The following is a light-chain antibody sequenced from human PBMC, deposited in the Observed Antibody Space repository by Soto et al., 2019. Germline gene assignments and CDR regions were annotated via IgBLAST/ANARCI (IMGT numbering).Light chain of an antibody. Sequence: EIVLTQSPATLSLSPGERATLSCRASQSVNSDLAWYQQKPGQAPRLLIYDASNRATGIPARFSGRGSGTDFTLTISSLEPEDFAVYYCQQRSNWPLTFGGGTKVEIK. V-gene: IGKV3-11*01. CDR2: DAS. CDR3: QQRSNWPLT. J-gene: IGKJ4*01. CDR1: QSVNSD.